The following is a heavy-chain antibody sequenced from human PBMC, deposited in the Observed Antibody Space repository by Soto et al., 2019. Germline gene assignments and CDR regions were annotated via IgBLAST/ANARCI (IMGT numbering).Heavy chain of an antibody. CDR3: ASDFTGGPTYYDFWSGYSPVDY. J-gene: IGHJ4*02. V-gene: IGHV1-46*03. CDR1: EYNFTSYY. Sequence: ASVKVSCKASEYNFTSYYMHWVRQAPGQGLEWMGIIDPSGGSTSYAQKFQGRVSMTRDTSTSTVYMDLSSLRSEDTAVYYCASDFTGGPTYYDFWSGYSPVDYWGLGTLVTVSS. CDR2: IDPSGGST. D-gene: IGHD3-3*01.